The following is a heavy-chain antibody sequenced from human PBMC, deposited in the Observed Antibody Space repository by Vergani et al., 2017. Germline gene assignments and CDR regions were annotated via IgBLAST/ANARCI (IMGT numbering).Heavy chain of an antibody. CDR1: GFTFSDHY. CDR3: ARVSIAAAGPAMDV. D-gene: IGHD6-13*01. Sequence: EVQLVESGGGLVQPGGSLRLSCAASGFTFSDHYMDWVRQAPGKGLEWVGRTRNKANSYTTEYAASVKGRFTNSRDDSKNSLYLQINSLKTEETAVYYCARVSIAAAGPAMDVWGKGTTVTVSS. V-gene: IGHV3-72*01. CDR2: TRNKANSYTT. J-gene: IGHJ6*04.